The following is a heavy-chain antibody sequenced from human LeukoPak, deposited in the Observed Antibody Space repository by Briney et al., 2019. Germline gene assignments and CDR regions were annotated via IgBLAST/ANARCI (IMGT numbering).Heavy chain of an antibody. CDR3: AKVGYYFDY. D-gene: IGHD3-10*01. J-gene: IGHJ4*02. Sequence: GGSLRLSCATSGFSFSSYAMSWVRQALGKGLEWVSAMSSSDDGRYYAASVRGRFTISRDTSRSTLYLQMNSLRAEDAAVYYCAKVGYYFDYWGQGTLVTVSS. CDR2: MSSSDDGR. V-gene: IGHV3-23*01. CDR1: GFSFSSYA.